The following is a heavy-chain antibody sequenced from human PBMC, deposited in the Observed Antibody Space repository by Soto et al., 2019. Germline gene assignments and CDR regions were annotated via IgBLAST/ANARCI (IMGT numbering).Heavy chain of an antibody. Sequence: QVQLVESGGGVVQPGRSLRLSCAASGFTFSSYAMHWVRQAPGKGLEWVAVISYDGSNKYYADSVKGRFTISRDNSKNTLYLQRNSLRAEDTAVYYSARDLYCSSTSCRHSDYWVQGTLLTVCS. CDR3: ARDLYCSSTSCRHSDY. CDR2: ISYDGSNK. D-gene: IGHD2-2*01. V-gene: IGHV3-30-3*01. J-gene: IGHJ4*02. CDR1: GFTFSSYA.